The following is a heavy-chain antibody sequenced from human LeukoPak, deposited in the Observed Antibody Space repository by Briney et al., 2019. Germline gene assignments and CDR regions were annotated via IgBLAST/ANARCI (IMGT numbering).Heavy chain of an antibody. CDR3: ARASGGVLLDV. CDR2: ISSSGSTI. D-gene: IGHD3-16*01. CDR1: GFTFSSYE. Sequence: GGSLRLSCAASGFTFSSYEMNWVRQAPGKGLEWVSYISSSGSTIYYADSVKGRFTISRDNAKNSLYLQMNSLRAEDTAVYYCARASGGVLLDVWGKGTTVTVSS. V-gene: IGHV3-48*03. J-gene: IGHJ6*04.